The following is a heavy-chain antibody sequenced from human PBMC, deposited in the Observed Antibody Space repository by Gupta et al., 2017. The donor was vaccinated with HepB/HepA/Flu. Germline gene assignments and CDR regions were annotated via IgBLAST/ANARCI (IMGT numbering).Heavy chain of an antibody. CDR2: IGGSGGSL. CDR1: GFPCGRYA. D-gene: IGHD1-26*01. Sequence: EVQLLESGGGLVQPGGSLRLSCAASGFPCGRYAMGWGRQAPGKGLEWVSAIGGSGGSLYYADSVKVRFTISRDNSKNTRYLQMNSLRAEDTAVYDWAKVRTYSGSYYFDYWGQGTLVTVSP. V-gene: IGHV3-23*01. J-gene: IGHJ4*02. CDR3: AKVRTYSGSYYFDY.